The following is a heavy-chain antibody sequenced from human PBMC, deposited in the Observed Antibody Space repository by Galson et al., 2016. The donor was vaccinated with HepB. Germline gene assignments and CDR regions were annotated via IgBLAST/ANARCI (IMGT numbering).Heavy chain of an antibody. Sequence: SLRLSCAASGFTFDYYAMHWVRQTPGKGLEWVTFISSDGNEEYYADSVKGRFSISRDTSNSTLFLQMNSLRPEDTGIYYCARDLRHQNWLSPWGQGTLVTVSS. CDR3: ARDLRHQNWLSP. J-gene: IGHJ5*02. V-gene: IGHV3-30*04. CDR2: ISSDGNEE. D-gene: IGHD1-1*01. CDR1: GFTFDYYA.